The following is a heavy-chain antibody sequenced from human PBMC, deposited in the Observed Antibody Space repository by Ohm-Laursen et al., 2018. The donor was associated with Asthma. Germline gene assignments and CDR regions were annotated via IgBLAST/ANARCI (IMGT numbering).Heavy chain of an antibody. D-gene: IGHD2-15*01. V-gene: IGHV1-69*01. CDR2: INSVFGTS. CDR3: ARKAGSCITSNCYSLDF. CDR1: GYTFTSYG. J-gene: IGHJ4*02. Sequence: SSVKVSCKASGYTFTSYGISWVRQAPGQGLEWLGGINSVFGTSTYAQKFHDRFTITADESTSTVYMTLSSLTSEDTAVYYCARKAGSCITSNCYSLDFWGQGTLVTVSS.